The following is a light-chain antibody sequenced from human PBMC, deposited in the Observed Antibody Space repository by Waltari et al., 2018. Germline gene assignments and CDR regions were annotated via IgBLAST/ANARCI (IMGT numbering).Light chain of an antibody. CDR2: KAS. J-gene: IGKJ4*01. CDR3: QQYNDFSSLT. Sequence: DTQLTQSPSTLSASAGDRVTITCRASQIISTWLAWYQQKPGKAPKLLIYKASSLESGVPSRFSGSGSGTEFTLTISSLQPDDFATYYCQQYNDFSSLTFGGGTKVEIE. V-gene: IGKV1-5*03. CDR1: QIISTW.